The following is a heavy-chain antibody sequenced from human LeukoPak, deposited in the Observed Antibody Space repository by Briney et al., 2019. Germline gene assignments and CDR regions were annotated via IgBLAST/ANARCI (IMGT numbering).Heavy chain of an antibody. Sequence: GASVKVSCKASGYTFTGYYMHWVRQAPGQGLEWMGWISAYNGNTNYAQKLQGRVTMTTDTSTSTAYMELRSLRSDDTAVYYCARLAYCGGDCYAGKYVTQSDYWGQGTLVTVSS. CDR2: ISAYNGNT. CDR3: ARLAYCGGDCYAGKYVTQSDY. J-gene: IGHJ4*02. V-gene: IGHV1-18*04. D-gene: IGHD2-21*02. CDR1: GYTFTGYY.